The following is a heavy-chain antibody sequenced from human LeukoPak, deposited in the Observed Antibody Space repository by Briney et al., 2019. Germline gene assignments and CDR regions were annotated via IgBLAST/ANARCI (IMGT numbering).Heavy chain of an antibody. J-gene: IGHJ4*02. CDR3: ARVGGYDFWSGYSHFDY. CDR1: GFTVSSNY. Sequence: GGSLRLSCAASGFTVSSNYMSWVRQAPGKGLEWVSVICSGGSTYYADSVKGRFTISRDNSKNTLYLQMNSLRAEDTAVYYCARVGGYDFWSGYSHFDYWGQGTLVTVSS. D-gene: IGHD3-3*01. CDR2: ICSGGST. V-gene: IGHV3-66*01.